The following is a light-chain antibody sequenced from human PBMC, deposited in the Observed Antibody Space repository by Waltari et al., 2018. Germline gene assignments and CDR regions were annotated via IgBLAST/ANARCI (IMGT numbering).Light chain of an antibody. CDR1: QSVGSS. CDR2: GAS. V-gene: IGKV3-15*01. CDR3: QHYNKLPLT. Sequence: EIVMTQSPAILSVSPGEGATLSCRASQSVGSSLAWYQQQPGQAPRLLIFGASTRATGIPARFSGSGSGTEFTLSITSLQSEDSALYFCQHYNKLPLTFGGGTKVEIK. J-gene: IGKJ4*01.